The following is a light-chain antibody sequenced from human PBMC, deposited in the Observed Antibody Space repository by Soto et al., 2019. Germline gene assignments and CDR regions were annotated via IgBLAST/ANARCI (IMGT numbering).Light chain of an antibody. CDR3: QQSYSTPHT. J-gene: IGKJ4*01. Sequence: DIQMTQSPSSLSASVGDRVTSTCLASQSISSYVNWYQQKPGKAPKLLIYAASSLQSGVPARFSGSGSGTDFTLTISSLQPEDFATYYCQQSYSTPHTFGGGTKVEIK. V-gene: IGKV1-39*01. CDR1: QSISSY. CDR2: AAS.